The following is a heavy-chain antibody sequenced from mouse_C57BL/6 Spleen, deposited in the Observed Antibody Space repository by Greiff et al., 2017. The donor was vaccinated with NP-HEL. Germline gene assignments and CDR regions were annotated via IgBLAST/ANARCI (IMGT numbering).Heavy chain of an antibody. V-gene: IGHV10-1*01. Sequence: EVQVVESGGGLVQPKGSLKLSCAASGFSFNTYAMNWVRQAPGKGLEWVARIRSKSNNYATYYADSVKDRFTISREDSESMLYLQMNNLKTEDTAMYFCVSHRGYSNYFAYWGQGTLVTVSA. CDR2: IRSKSNNYAT. CDR3: VSHRGYSNYFAY. D-gene: IGHD2-5*01. J-gene: IGHJ3*01. CDR1: GFSFNTYA.